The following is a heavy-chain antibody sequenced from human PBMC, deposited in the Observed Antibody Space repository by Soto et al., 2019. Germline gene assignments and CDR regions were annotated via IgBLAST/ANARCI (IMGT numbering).Heavy chain of an antibody. CDR3: ASPHSGSYSASPRYYYGMDV. CDR2: INPSGGST. Sequence: GASVKVSCKASGYTFTSYYMHWVRQAPGQGLEWMGIINPSGGSTSYAQKFQGRVTMTRDTSTSTVYMELSSLRSEDTAVYYCASPHSGSYSASPRYYYGMDVWGQGTTVTVSS. J-gene: IGHJ6*02. V-gene: IGHV1-46*01. D-gene: IGHD1-26*01. CDR1: GYTFTSYY.